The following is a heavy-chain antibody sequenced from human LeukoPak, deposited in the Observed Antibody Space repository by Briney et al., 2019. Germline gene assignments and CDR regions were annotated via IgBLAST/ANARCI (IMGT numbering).Heavy chain of an antibody. CDR2: IYTSGST. J-gene: IGHJ6*03. Sequence: SETLSLTCTVSGGSTSSYYWSWIRQPAGKGLEWIGRIYTSGSTNYNPSLKSRVTMSVATSKNQFSLKLSSVTAADTAVYYCARDQTAMVPYYYYYMDVWGKGTTVTVSS. V-gene: IGHV4-4*07. CDR1: GGSTSSYY. CDR3: ARDQTAMVPYYYYYMDV. D-gene: IGHD5-18*01.